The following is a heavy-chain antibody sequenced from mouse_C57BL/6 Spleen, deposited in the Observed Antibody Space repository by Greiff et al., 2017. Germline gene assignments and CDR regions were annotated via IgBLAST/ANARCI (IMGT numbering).Heavy chain of an antibody. V-gene: IGHV5-17*01. CDR2: ISSGSSTI. CDR3: ANRVTTVVPYAMDY. D-gene: IGHD1-1*01. J-gene: IGHJ4*01. Sequence: EVKVEESGGGLVKPGGSLKLSRAASGFTFSDYGMHWVRQAPEKGLEWVAYISSGSSTIYYADTVKGRFTIARDTAKNTLFLQMTSLRSEDTAMYYCANRVTTVVPYAMDYWGQGTSVTVSS. CDR1: GFTFSDYG.